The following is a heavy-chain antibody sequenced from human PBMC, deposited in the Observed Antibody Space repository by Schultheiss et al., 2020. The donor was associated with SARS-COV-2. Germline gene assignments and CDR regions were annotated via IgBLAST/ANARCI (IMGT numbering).Heavy chain of an antibody. CDR1: GFTFSNAW. V-gene: IGHV3-15*01. CDR2: IKSKTDGGTT. D-gene: IGHD3-3*01. Sequence: GGSLRLSCAASGFTFSNAWMSWVRQAPGKGLEWVGRIKSKTDGGTTDYAAPVKGRFTISRDDSKNTLYLQMNSLKTEDTTVYYCTTELGYVFWYGYWGQGTLVTVSS. CDR3: TTELGYVFWYGY. J-gene: IGHJ4*02.